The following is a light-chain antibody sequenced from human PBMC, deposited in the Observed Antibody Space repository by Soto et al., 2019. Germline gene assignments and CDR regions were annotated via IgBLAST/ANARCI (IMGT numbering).Light chain of an antibody. Sequence: IVWTHSPCTLSLSPLERVTLSCRSSQSVSGSYLAWYLQKPGQAPRVLIYGASSRATGIPDRFSGSGSGTDFTLTISRLEPEDFAVYYCQQYGSSPITFGQGTRLEIK. CDR1: QSVSGSY. CDR2: GAS. V-gene: IGKV3-20*01. J-gene: IGKJ5*01. CDR3: QQYGSSPIT.